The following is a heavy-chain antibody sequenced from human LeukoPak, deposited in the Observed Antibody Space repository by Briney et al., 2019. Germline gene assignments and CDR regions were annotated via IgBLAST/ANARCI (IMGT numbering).Heavy chain of an antibody. V-gene: IGHV3-21*01. J-gene: IGHJ4*02. CDR2: ISNSRTYI. D-gene: IGHD3-3*01. CDR3: ARGRFLEWSVSDY. Sequence: PGGSLRLSCAASGFTFSSYSMNWVRQAPGKGLEWVSSISNSRTYIYYADSVKGRFTISRDNSKNTLYLQMNSLRAEDTAVYYCARGRFLEWSVSDYWGQGTLVTVSS. CDR1: GFTFSSYS.